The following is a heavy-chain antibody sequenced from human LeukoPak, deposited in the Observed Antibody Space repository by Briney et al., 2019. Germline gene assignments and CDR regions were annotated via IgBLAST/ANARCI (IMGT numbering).Heavy chain of an antibody. D-gene: IGHD6-6*01. CDR3: ARVDGSSLSRARFDY. CDR1: GFTVSSNY. Sequence: PGGSLRLSCAVSGFTVSSNYMNWVRQAPGKGLEWVSVIYSGGSTYYADSVKGRFTISRDNSKNTLYLQMNSLRAEDTAIYYCARVDGSSLSRARFDYWGPGTLVTVSS. J-gene: IGHJ4*02. CDR2: IYSGGST. V-gene: IGHV3-53*01.